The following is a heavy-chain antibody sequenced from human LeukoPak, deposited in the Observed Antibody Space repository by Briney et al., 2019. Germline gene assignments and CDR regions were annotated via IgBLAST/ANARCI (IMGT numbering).Heavy chain of an antibody. D-gene: IGHD3-22*01. J-gene: IGHJ4*02. Sequence: PGGSLRLSCAASGFTFSSYEMNWVRQAPGKGLEWVSYISSSGSPIYYADSVKGRFTISRDNAKNSLYLQMNSLRAEDTAVYYCARRPPFDSSGSDYWGQGTLVTVSS. CDR3: ARRPPFDSSGSDY. CDR1: GFTFSSYE. V-gene: IGHV3-48*03. CDR2: ISSSGSPI.